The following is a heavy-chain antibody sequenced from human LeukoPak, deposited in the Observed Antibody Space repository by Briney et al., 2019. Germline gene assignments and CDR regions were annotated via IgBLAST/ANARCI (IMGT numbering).Heavy chain of an antibody. CDR3: ARGHTVTDDAFEN. CDR2: IYTSGTT. V-gene: IGHV4-61*02. CDR1: GGSISIGSFY. J-gene: IGHJ3*02. D-gene: IGHD4-17*01. Sequence: SETLSLTCTVSGGSISIGSFYWSWIRQPAGKGLEWIGRIYTSGTTNYNPSLRSRVTISINTSKNQFSLNLSSVTAADTAMYYCARGHTVTDDAFENWGQGTMVIVSS.